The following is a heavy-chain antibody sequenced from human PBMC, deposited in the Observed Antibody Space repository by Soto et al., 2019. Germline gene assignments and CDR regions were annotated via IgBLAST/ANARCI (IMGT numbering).Heavy chain of an antibody. CDR3: AQYESSGDCAHFDS. Sequence: QIALQESGPTVVKPTQTLTLTCTFSGFSLTTTGVGVGWIRHAPGKALEWLAMVYWNDERRYSQSLKSRLTITQDTSKNQVVLTMTYMDPVDTATYFCAQYESSGDCAHFDSWGQGTLVTVSS. CDR2: VYWNDER. D-gene: IGHD3-22*01. CDR1: GFSLTTTGVG. V-gene: IGHV2-5*01. J-gene: IGHJ4*02.